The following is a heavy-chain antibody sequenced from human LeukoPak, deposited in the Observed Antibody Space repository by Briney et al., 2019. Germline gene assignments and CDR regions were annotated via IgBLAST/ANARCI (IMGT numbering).Heavy chain of an antibody. D-gene: IGHD2-2*01. J-gene: IGHJ3*02. CDR2: ISGSGDST. Sequence: GGSLRLACAASGFTFSTYAMSWVRQAPGKGLEWVSGISGSGDSTNYADSVKGRFTISRDNSKNTLYLQMNSMRAEDTAVYYCAKDWVPAAGEGAFDIWGQGTMVTVSS. CDR1: GFTFSTYA. CDR3: AKDWVPAAGEGAFDI. V-gene: IGHV3-23*01.